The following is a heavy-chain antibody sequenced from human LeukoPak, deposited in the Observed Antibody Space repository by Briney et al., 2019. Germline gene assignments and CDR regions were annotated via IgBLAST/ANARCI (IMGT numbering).Heavy chain of an antibody. CDR3: ARVGYDILTGYYSAYYYYYLDV. CDR2: IYTSGST. J-gene: IGHJ6*03. D-gene: IGHD3-9*01. Sequence: SETLSLTCTVSGGSISSYYWSWIRQPAGKGLEWIGRIYTSGSTNYNPSLKSRVTMSVDTSKDQFSVKMSSVTAADTAVYCCARVGYDILTGYYSAYYYYYLDVWGKGTSVTVSS. V-gene: IGHV4-4*07. CDR1: GGSISSYY.